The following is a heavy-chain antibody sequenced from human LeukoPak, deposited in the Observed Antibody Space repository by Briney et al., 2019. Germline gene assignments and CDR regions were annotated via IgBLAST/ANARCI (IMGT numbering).Heavy chain of an antibody. V-gene: IGHV4-39*01. Sequence: PSETLSLACTVSGGSISSNSYYWGWIRQPPRKGLDWIGTIYYSGSTYYNPSLKSRVTISVDTSKNQFSLKLTSVTAADTAVYYCARRGGELSGFDPWGQGTLVTVSS. J-gene: IGHJ5*02. D-gene: IGHD1-26*01. CDR1: GGSISSNSYY. CDR3: ARRGGELSGFDP. CDR2: IYYSGST.